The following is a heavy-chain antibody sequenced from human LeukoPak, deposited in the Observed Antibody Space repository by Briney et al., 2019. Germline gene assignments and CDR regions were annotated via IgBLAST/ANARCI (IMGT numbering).Heavy chain of an antibody. CDR1: GYSFTSYW. V-gene: IGHV5-51*01. CDR2: IYPGDSDT. J-gene: IGHJ6*03. Sequence: GESLKISCKGSGYSFTSYWIGWVRQMPGKGLEWMGIIYPGDSDTRYSPSFQGQVTISADKSISTAYLQWSGLKASDTAMYYCARGYCSSTSCYSDYYYMDVWGKGTTVTVSS. CDR3: ARGYCSSTSCYSDYYYMDV. D-gene: IGHD2-2*01.